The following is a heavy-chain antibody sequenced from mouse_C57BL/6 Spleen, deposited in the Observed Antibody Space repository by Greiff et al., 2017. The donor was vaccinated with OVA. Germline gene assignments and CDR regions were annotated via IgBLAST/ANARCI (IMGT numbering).Heavy chain of an antibody. Sequence: VQVVESGPGLVQPSQSLSITCTVSGFSLTSYGVHWVRQSPGKGLEWLGVIWRGGSTDYNAAFMSRLSITKDNSKSQVFFKMNSLQADDTAIYYCAKNSPDYYGSSYVHFDYWGQGTTLTVSS. CDR1: GFSLTSYG. J-gene: IGHJ2*01. CDR2: IWRGGST. V-gene: IGHV2-5*01. D-gene: IGHD1-1*01. CDR3: AKNSPDYYGSSYVHFDY.